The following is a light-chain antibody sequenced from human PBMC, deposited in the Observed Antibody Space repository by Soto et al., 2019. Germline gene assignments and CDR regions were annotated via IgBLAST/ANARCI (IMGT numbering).Light chain of an antibody. CDR3: QQRNSYPIT. Sequence: DIQMTQSPSSLSPSVGDRVTITCRASRSISDWLAWYQQKPGKAPELLIFDASNLKSGVSSRFSGSGSGTEFTLTISRLQPEDFATYYCQQRNSYPITFGQGTRLEIK. CDR2: DAS. V-gene: IGKV1-5*01. CDR1: RSISDW. J-gene: IGKJ5*01.